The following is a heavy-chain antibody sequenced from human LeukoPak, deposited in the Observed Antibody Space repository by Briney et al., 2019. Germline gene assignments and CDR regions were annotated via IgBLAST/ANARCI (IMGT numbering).Heavy chain of an antibody. CDR2: MSYDGSNK. CDR3: ARTYYYDSSGYSNPGGY. Sequence: GRSLRLSCAASGFTFSSYAMHWVRQAPGKGLEWVALMSYDGSNKYYADSVKGRFAISRDNSKNTLCLQMNSLRAEDTAVYYCARTYYYDSSGYSNPGGYWGQGTLVTVSS. CDR1: GFTFSSYA. D-gene: IGHD3-22*01. J-gene: IGHJ4*02. V-gene: IGHV3-30*09.